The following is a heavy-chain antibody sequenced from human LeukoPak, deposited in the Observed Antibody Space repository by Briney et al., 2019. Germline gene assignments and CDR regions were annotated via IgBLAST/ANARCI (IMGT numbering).Heavy chain of an antibody. CDR1: GFTFSSYS. Sequence: GSLRLSCAASGFTFSSYSMNWVRQAPGKGLEWVSYISSSSSSIYHADSLKGRFTISRDNAKNSLYLQMNSLRAEDTAVYYCARGSSSSALLDYWGQGTLVTVSS. D-gene: IGHD6-6*01. J-gene: IGHJ4*02. V-gene: IGHV3-48*04. CDR2: ISSSSSSI. CDR3: ARGSSSSALLDY.